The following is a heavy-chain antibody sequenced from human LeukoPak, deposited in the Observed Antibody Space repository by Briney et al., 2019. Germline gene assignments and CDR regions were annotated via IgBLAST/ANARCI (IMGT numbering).Heavy chain of an antibody. V-gene: IGHV1-69*04. CDR1: GGTFSSYA. Sequence: SVKVSCKASGGTFSSYAISWVRQAPGQGLEWMGRIIPILGIANYAQKFQGRVTITADKSTSTAYMELSSLRSEDTAVYYCARDSYYDSSGYYYFDYWGQGTLVTVSS. CDR2: IIPILGIA. CDR3: ARDSYYDSSGYYYFDY. J-gene: IGHJ4*02. D-gene: IGHD3-22*01.